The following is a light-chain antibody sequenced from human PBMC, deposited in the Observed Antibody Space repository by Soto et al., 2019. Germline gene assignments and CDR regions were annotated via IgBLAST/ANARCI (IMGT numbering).Light chain of an antibody. CDR1: SSNIGADFG. Sequence: QSVLTQPPSVSGAPGLRVTVSCTGNSSNIGADFGVHWYPQVPGTAPKLLIFNNDNRPSGIPDRFSGSRSGSSASLAITGLQAEDEATYYCQSYDSSLSGYVFGSGTKVTVL. V-gene: IGLV1-40*01. J-gene: IGLJ1*01. CDR3: QSYDSSLSGYV. CDR2: NND.